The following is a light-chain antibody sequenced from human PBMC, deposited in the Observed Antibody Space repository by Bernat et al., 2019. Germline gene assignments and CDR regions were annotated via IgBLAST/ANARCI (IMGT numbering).Light chain of an antibody. Sequence: EIVMTHSPATLSVSPGERATLSCRASQSVSSNLAWYQQKPGQAPRLLIYGASTSATGIPARFSGSGSGTEFTLTISRLQSEDFAVYYCQQYNNWPTWTFGQGTKVEIK. CDR1: QSVSSN. V-gene: IGKV3-15*01. CDR3: QQYNNWPTWT. CDR2: GAS. J-gene: IGKJ1*01.